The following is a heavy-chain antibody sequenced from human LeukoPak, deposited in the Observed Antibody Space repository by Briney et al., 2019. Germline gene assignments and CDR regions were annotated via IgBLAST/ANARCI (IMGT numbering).Heavy chain of an antibody. CDR1: GGSISSSSYY. Sequence: SETLSLTCTVSGGSISSSSYYWGWIRQPPGKGLEWIGSIYYSGSTNYNPSLKSRVTISVDTSKNQFSLKLSSVTAADTAVYYCARIEEGYCSGGSCYYFDYWGQGTLVTVSS. D-gene: IGHD2-15*01. CDR2: IYYSGST. V-gene: IGHV4-39*07. CDR3: ARIEEGYCSGGSCYYFDY. J-gene: IGHJ4*02.